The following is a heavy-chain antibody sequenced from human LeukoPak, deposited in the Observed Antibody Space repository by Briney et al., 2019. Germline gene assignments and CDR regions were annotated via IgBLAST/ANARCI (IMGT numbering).Heavy chain of an antibody. Sequence: ASVKVSCKASGNTFTNYDMNWVRQAPGQGLEWVGWMNPNSGKTGYAQKFQGRVSMTRDTSISTAYMELSSLRSEDTAVYFCARATVVAGYCTTTRCYKPFDIWGQGTMVTVSS. V-gene: IGHV1-8*01. J-gene: IGHJ3*02. CDR1: GNTFTNYD. CDR3: ARATVVAGYCTTTRCYKPFDI. CDR2: MNPNSGKT. D-gene: IGHD2-2*02.